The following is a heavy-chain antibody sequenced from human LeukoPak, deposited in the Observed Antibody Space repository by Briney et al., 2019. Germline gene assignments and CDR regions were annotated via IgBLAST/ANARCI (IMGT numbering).Heavy chain of an antibody. J-gene: IGHJ5*02. D-gene: IGHD4-17*01. Sequence: SETLSLTCTVSGGSISSYYWSWIRQPPGKGLEWIGYIYYSGSTNYNPSLKSRVIISVDTSKNQFSLKLSSVTAADTAVYYCARDQHYGDFGRWFDPWGQGTLVTVSS. CDR1: GGSISSYY. V-gene: IGHV4-59*01. CDR2: IYYSGST. CDR3: ARDQHYGDFGRWFDP.